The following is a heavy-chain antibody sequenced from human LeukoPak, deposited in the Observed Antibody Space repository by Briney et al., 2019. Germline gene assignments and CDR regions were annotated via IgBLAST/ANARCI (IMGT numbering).Heavy chain of an antibody. V-gene: IGHV3-33*06. CDR3: AKGGWLEY. D-gene: IGHD6-19*01. J-gene: IGHJ4*02. CDR2: IWNDGTNK. CDR1: GFTFGTYG. Sequence: GSLRLSCAASGFTFGTYGMHWVRQAPGKGLEWVAVIWNDGTNKYYADSVKGRFTISRDNSKNTLYLQMNSLRAEDTAVYYCAKGGWLEYWGQGTLATVSS.